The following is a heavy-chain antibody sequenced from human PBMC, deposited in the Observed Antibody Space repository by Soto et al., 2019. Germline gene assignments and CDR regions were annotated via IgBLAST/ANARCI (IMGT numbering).Heavy chain of an antibody. V-gene: IGHV4-34*01. Sequence: SETLSLTCAVYGGSFSGYYWSWIRQPPGKGLEWIGEINHSGSTNYNPSLKSRVTISVDTSKNQFSLKLSSVTAADTAVYYCARGKPIVGAKWFDPWGQGTLVTVSS. CDR1: GGSFSGYY. J-gene: IGHJ5*02. D-gene: IGHD1-26*01. CDR3: ARGKPIVGAKWFDP. CDR2: INHSGST.